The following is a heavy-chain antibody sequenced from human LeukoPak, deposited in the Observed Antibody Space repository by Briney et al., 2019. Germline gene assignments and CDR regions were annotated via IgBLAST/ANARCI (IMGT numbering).Heavy chain of an antibody. V-gene: IGHV3-23*01. D-gene: IGHD2-15*01. CDR2: ISGSGGST. CDR1: GFTFSSYA. Sequence: GGSLSLSCAASGFTFSSYAMSWVRQAPGKGLEWVSAISGSGGSTYYADSVKGRFTISRDNSKNTLYLQMNSLRAEDTAVYYCAKERKGYCSGGSCYPTNGMDVWGQGTTVTVSS. J-gene: IGHJ6*02. CDR3: AKERKGYCSGGSCYPTNGMDV.